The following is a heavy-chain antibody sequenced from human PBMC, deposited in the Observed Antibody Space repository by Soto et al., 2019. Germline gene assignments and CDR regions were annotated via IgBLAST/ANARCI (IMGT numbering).Heavy chain of an antibody. V-gene: IGHV4-59*08. CDR2: IYYSGST. Sequence: PSETLSLTCTVSGGSISSYYWSWIRQPPGKGLEWIGYIYYSGSTNYNPSLKSRVTISVDTSKNQFSLKLSSVTAADTAVYYCARRMAGVAATFSFDYWGQGTLVTVSS. CDR1: GGSISSYY. CDR3: ARRMAGVAATFSFDY. J-gene: IGHJ4*02. D-gene: IGHD2-15*01.